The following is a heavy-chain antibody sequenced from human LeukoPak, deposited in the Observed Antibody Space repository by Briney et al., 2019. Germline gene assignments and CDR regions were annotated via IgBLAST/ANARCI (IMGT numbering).Heavy chain of an antibody. CDR3: ARGKSLIAAAGDNWFDP. CDR2: IIPIFGTA. D-gene: IGHD6-13*01. Sequence: ASVKVSCKASGGTFSSYAISWVRQAPGQGREWMGGIIPIFGTANYAQKFQGRVTITADESTSTAYMELSSLRSEDTAVYYCARGKSLIAAAGDNWFDPWGQGTLVTVSS. J-gene: IGHJ5*02. V-gene: IGHV1-69*13. CDR1: GGTFSSYA.